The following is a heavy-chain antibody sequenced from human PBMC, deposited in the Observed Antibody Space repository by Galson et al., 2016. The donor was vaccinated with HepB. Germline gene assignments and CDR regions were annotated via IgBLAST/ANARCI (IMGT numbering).Heavy chain of an antibody. CDR3: ATHGRFLARIWSY. Sequence: SVKVSCKVSGYTLTELSMHWVRQAPGKGLEWIGGFDPQDGETVYAQKFQGRVTMTEDTSTDTAYMELSSLRSEDTAVYYCATHGRFLARIWSYWGRGTLVIVSS. CDR1: GYTLTELS. CDR2: FDPQDGET. V-gene: IGHV1-24*01. J-gene: IGHJ4*02. D-gene: IGHD3-3*01.